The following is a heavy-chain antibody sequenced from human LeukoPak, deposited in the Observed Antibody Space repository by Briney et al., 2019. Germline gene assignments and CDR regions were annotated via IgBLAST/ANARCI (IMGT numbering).Heavy chain of an antibody. CDR3: ARDRSLWNYVPDPFDY. J-gene: IGHJ4*02. CDR1: GFTLSSYS. CDR2: ISSSSSYI. D-gene: IGHD1-7*01. V-gene: IGHV3-21*01. Sequence: GGSLRLSCAASGFTLSSYSMNWVRQAPGKGLEWVSSISSSSSYIYYADSVKGRFTISRDNAKNSLYLQMNSLRAEDTAVYYCARDRSLWNYVPDPFDYWGQGTLVTVSS.